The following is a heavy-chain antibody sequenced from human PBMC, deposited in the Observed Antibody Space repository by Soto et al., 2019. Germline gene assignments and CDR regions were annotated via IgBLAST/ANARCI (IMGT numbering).Heavy chain of an antibody. CDR3: ARDVFCGGAPACPDMDV. CDR2: ISGYNGNT. Sequence: ASVKVSCKASGYTFSGYSITWVRQAPGQGLEWMGRISGYNGNTNYARTLRDRLTLTTDTSTSTAYMELRSLTSDDTAVYYCARDVFCGGAPACPDMDVWGQGTTVTVSS. CDR1: GYTFSGYS. V-gene: IGHV1-18*04. J-gene: IGHJ6*02. D-gene: IGHD2-21*01.